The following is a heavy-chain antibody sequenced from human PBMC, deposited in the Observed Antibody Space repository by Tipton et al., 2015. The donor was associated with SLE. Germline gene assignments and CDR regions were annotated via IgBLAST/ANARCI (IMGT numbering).Heavy chain of an antibody. V-gene: IGHV4-59*12. J-gene: IGHJ4*02. CDR2: VYDSGST. CDR1: GGSISRYY. CDR3: AREKYSSSSFDY. D-gene: IGHD6-6*01. Sequence: LRLSCNVSGGSISRYYWNWIRQTPGMGLEWIGYVYDSGSTKYNPSLKSRVTISVDTSKNQFSLKLSSVTAADTAVYYCAREKYSSSSFDYWGQGTLVTVSS.